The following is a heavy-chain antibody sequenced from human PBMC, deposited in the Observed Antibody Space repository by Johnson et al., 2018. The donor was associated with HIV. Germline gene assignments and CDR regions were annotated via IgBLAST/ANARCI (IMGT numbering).Heavy chain of an antibody. CDR2: IKSKADGGTT. D-gene: IGHD4-11*01. V-gene: IGHV3-15*01. Sequence: VQLVESGGGVVKPGGSLRLSCAASGFTFTNAWLPWVRQAPGKGLEWVGRIKSKADGGTTAYAATVRVRFTISRDNSTNTLYLQMNSLKNEDTAVYYCATGQMLQCSSNDAFDMWGQGTMVTVYS. J-gene: IGHJ3*02. CDR3: ATGQMLQCSSNDAFDM. CDR1: GFTFTNAW.